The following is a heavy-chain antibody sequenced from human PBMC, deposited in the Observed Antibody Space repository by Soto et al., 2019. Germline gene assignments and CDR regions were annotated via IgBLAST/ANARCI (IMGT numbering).Heavy chain of an antibody. CDR3: ARTNSGHFDS. CDR1: GFTVSSYG. CDR2: IWYDGSNK. Sequence: GWSLRLSCAASGFTVSSYGRHWVRQAPGKGLGWVAVIWYDGSNKYYADSVKGRFTISRDNSKNTLYLQMNSLRAEDTAVYYCARTNSGHFDSCGQGTLVTVYS. V-gene: IGHV3-33*01. J-gene: IGHJ4*02. D-gene: IGHD6-13*01.